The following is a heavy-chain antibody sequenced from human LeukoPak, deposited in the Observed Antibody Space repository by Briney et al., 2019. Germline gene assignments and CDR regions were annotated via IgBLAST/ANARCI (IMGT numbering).Heavy chain of an antibody. CDR2: FDPEDGET. CDR3: ATTKYNWNYGSFDY. V-gene: IGHV1-24*01. Sequence: GASVKVSCKVSGYTLTELSMHWVRQAPGKGPEWMGGFDPEDGETIYAQKFQGRVTMTEDTSTDTAYMELSSLRSEDTAVYYWATTKYNWNYGSFDYWGQGTLVTVSS. CDR1: GYTLTELS. D-gene: IGHD1-7*01. J-gene: IGHJ4*02.